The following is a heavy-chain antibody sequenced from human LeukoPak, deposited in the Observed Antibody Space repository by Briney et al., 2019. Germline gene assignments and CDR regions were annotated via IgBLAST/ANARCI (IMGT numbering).Heavy chain of an antibody. CDR1: GDSVSSNSAA. V-gene: IGHV6-1*01. Sequence: SQTLSLTCAIYGDSVSSNSAAWNWLRQSPSRVLEWLGRTYYRSKWYNDYAVSVKSRITINPDTSKNQFSLQLNSVTPEDTAVYYCARVGEQWLVFFDYWGQGTLVTVSS. CDR3: ARVGEQWLVFFDY. J-gene: IGHJ4*02. D-gene: IGHD6-19*01. CDR2: TYYRSKWYN.